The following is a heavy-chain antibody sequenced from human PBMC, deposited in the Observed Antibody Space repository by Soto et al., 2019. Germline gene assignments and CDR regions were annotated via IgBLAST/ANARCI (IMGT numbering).Heavy chain of an antibody. V-gene: IGHV3-74*01. D-gene: IGHD3-16*01. Sequence: EVQLVESGGGLVQPGGSLRLSCTTSGFTFSTSWMHWVRQTPGKGLLWVSHISTDGSITNYADSAKGRFTISRDNAKNTRFLQMNTLRAEDTAVYVCARDIGYGGNWGQGTLVTVPS. J-gene: IGHJ4*02. CDR1: GFTFSTSW. CDR2: ISTDGSIT. CDR3: ARDIGYGGN.